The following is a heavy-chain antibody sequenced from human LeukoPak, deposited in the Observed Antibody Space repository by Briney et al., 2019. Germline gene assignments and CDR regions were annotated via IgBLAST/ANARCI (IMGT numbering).Heavy chain of an antibody. Sequence: SETLSLTCAVYGGSFSGYYWSWIRQPPGKGLEWIGEINHSGSTNYNPSLKSRVTISVDTSKNQFSLKLSSVTAADTAVYYCARGRSIYRPWGQGTLVTVSS. CDR2: INHSGST. D-gene: IGHD1-14*01. V-gene: IGHV4-34*01. CDR3: ARGRSIYRP. CDR1: GGSFSGYY. J-gene: IGHJ5*02.